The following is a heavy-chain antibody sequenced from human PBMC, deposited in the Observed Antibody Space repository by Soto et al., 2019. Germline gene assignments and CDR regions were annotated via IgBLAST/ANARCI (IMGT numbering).Heavy chain of an antibody. CDR3: AREDWNYDYYYMDV. D-gene: IGHD1-1*01. CDR1: GYTFTSYA. V-gene: IGHV1-3*01. J-gene: IGHJ6*03. CDR2: INAGNGNT. Sequence: ASVKVSCKASGYTFTSYAMHWVRQAPGQRLEWMGWINAGNGNTKYSQKFQGRVTITRDTSASTAYMELSSLRSEGTAVYYCAREDWNYDYYYMDVWGKGTTVTVSS.